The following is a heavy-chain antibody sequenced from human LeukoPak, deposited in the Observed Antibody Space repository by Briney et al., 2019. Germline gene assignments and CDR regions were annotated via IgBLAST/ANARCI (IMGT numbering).Heavy chain of an antibody. CDR2: ISSSGSTI. V-gene: IGHV3-48*03. CDR1: GFTFSSYE. J-gene: IGHJ4*02. CDR3: AKDRRAGSYDY. D-gene: IGHD3-10*01. Sequence: GGSLRLSCAASGFTFSSYEMNWVRQAPGKGLEWVSYISSSGSTIYYADSMKGRFTISRDNSKNTLYLQMNSLRAEDTAVYYCAKDRRAGSYDYWGQGTLVTVSS.